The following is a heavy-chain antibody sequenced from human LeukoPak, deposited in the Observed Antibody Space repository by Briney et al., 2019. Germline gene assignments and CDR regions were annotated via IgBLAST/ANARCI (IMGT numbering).Heavy chain of an antibody. CDR1: GGSISSGDYY. J-gene: IGHJ1*01. CDR2: IYYSGST. D-gene: IGHD6-13*01. V-gene: IGHV4-30-4*08. CDR3: ARHVIGGIAAAGFQH. Sequence: SETLSLTCTVSGGSISSGDYYWSWIRQPPGKGLEWIGYIYYSGSTYYNPSLKSRVTISVDTSKNQFSLKLSSMTAADTAVYYCARHVIGGIAAAGFQHWGQGTLVTVSS.